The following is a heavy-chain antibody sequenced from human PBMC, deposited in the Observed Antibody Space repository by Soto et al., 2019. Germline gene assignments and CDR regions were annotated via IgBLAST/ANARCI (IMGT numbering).Heavy chain of an antibody. CDR3: ARDSLGAFDI. J-gene: IGHJ3*02. CDR2: ISSSSSTI. V-gene: IGHV3-48*02. D-gene: IGHD1-26*01. Sequence: EVQLVESGGGLVQPGGSLRLSCAAYGFTFSSYSMNWVRQAPWKGLEWVSYISSSSSTIYYADSVKGRCTISRDNAKNSLYLQMNSLRDEETTVYYCARDSLGAFDIWVQLTMVTVSS. CDR1: GFTFSSYS.